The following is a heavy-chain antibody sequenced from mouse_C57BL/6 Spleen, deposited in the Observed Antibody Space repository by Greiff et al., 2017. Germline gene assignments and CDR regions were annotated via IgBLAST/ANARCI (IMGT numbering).Heavy chain of an antibody. Sequence: VQLKESGGDLVKPGGSLKLSCAASGFTFSSYGMSWVRQTPDKRLEWVATISSGGSYTYSPDSVKGRFTISRDNAKNTLYLQMSSLKSEDTAMYYCARLDASYYFDYWGQGTTHTVSS. J-gene: IGHJ2*01. CDR3: ARLDASYYFDY. CDR1: GFTFSSYG. V-gene: IGHV5-6*01. D-gene: IGHD6-1*01. CDR2: ISSGGSYT.